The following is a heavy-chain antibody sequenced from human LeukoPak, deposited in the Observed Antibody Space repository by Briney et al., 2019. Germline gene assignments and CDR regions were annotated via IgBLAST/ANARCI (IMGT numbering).Heavy chain of an antibody. V-gene: IGHV1-69*06. D-gene: IGHD3-10*01. J-gene: IGHJ5*02. CDR1: GGTFINFA. Sequence: SVKVSCKASGGTFINFAISWVRQAPGQGLEWMGGIIPLFGTANYGQKSQGRVTITADKYTSTAYVELSSLRSEDTAVYYCASSGLGGSGNYHRTWYNWFDPWGQGTLITVSS. CDR3: ASSGLGGSGNYHRTWYNWFDP. CDR2: IIPLFGTA.